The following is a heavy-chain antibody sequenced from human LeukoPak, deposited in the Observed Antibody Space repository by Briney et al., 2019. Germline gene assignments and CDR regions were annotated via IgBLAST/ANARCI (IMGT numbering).Heavy chain of an antibody. CDR1: GFTFSTYW. D-gene: IGHD5-24*01. CDR2: VKEDGSKK. CDR3: ARWRGVQSEFVY. Sequence: GGSLRLSCAASGFTFSTYWMSWVRQALGKGLEWVASVKEDGSKKEYVDSVKGRFTISRDNAKNSVYLQMNTLRAEDTAVYYCARWRGVQSEFVYWGQGALVTVST. J-gene: IGHJ4*02. V-gene: IGHV3-7*01.